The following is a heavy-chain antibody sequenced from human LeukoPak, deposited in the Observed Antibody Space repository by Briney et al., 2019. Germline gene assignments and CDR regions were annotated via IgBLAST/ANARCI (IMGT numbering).Heavy chain of an antibody. CDR3: ARDEVGATFDY. CDR2: IYSGGST. CDR1: GFTVSSNY. J-gene: IGHJ4*02. V-gene: IGHV3-66*02. Sequence: GGSLRLSRAASGFTVSSNYMSWVRQAPGKGLEWVSVIYSGGSTYYADSVKGRFTISRDNSKNTLYLQMNSLRVEDTAVYYCARDEVGATFDYWGQGTLVTVSS. D-gene: IGHD1-26*01.